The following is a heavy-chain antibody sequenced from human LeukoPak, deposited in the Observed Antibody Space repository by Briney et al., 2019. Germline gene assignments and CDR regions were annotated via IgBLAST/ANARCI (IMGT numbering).Heavy chain of an antibody. CDR3: ARGVGSSTGTTLFDY. CDR2: ICTAGDT. J-gene: IGHJ4*02. Sequence: GGSLRLSCAASGFTFSSYDMHWVRQAPGKGLEWVSAICTAGDTYYPGSVKGRFTISRENAKNSLYLQMNSLRAGDTAVYYCARGVGSSTGTTLFDYWGQGTLVTVSS. CDR1: GFTFSSYD. V-gene: IGHV3-13*01. D-gene: IGHD1-7*01.